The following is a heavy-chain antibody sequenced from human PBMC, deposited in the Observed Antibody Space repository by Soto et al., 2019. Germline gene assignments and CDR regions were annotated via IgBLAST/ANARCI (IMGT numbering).Heavy chain of an antibody. CDR1: GGTFSSYA. D-gene: IGHD5-18*01. J-gene: IGHJ3*02. Sequence: KVSCKASGGTFSSYAISWVRQAPGQGLEWMGGIIPIFGTANYAQKFQGRVTITADESTSTAYMELSSLRSEDTAVCYCARVPLPFGYSYARGAFDIWGQGTMVTVSS. V-gene: IGHV1-69*01. CDR2: IIPIFGTA. CDR3: ARVPLPFGYSYARGAFDI.